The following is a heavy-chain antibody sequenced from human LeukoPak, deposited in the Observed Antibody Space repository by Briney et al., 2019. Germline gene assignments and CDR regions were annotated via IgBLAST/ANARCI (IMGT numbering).Heavy chain of an antibody. J-gene: IGHJ4*02. CDR3: AKDSSVPYGITE. V-gene: IGHV3-23*01. CDR1: GFTFSKYA. CDR2: ISPSDGNT. Sequence: PGGSLRLSCAASGFTFSKYAMSWVRQAPGKGLEWVSAISPSDGNTFYADSVKGRFTISRDNSKNTLSLQMNSLRAEDTALYYCAKDSSVPYGITEWGQGTLVTVPS. D-gene: IGHD4-17*01.